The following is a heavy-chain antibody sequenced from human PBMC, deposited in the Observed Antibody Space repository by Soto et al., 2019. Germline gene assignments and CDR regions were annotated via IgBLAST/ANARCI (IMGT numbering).Heavy chain of an antibody. V-gene: IGHV3-72*01. D-gene: IGHD3-22*01. Sequence: EVQLVESGGGLVQPGGSLRLSCAASGFTFSDHYMDWVRQAPGKGLEWVGRTRNKANSYTTEYAASVKGRFTISRDDSKNSVYLQMNSLKTEDTAVYYCAREDSSGYNYWGQGTLVTVSS. CDR1: GFTFSDHY. J-gene: IGHJ4*02. CDR3: AREDSSGYNY. CDR2: TRNKANSYTT.